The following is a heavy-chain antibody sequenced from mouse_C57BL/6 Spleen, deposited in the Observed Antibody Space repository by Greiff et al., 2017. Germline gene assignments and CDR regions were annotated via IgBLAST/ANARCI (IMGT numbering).Heavy chain of an antibody. J-gene: IGHJ2*01. CDR1: GYTFTSYW. Sequence: QVQLQQSGPELVKPGASVKMSCKASGYTFTSYWLPWVKQRPGKGLEWIGNIKPSNGGTNYNEKFKSKATLTVDKSSSTAYMQLSSLPSEDSAVYYCARGWLLHYFDYWGQGTTLTVSS. CDR2: IKPSNGGT. V-gene: IGHV1-53*01. CDR3: ARGWLLHYFDY. D-gene: IGHD2-3*01.